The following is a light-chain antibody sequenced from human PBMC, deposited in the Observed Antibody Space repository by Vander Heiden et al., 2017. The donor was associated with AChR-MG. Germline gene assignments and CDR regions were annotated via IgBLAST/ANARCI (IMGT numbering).Light chain of an antibody. CDR1: QDIRKH. Sequence: DIQMTQSPSSLSASVGDRVTITCQASQDIRKHLNWYQQKPGKAPKLLIYLASTLDTGVSSRFSGSGYGTDFNFTMTDRQPEDTATYYCQQQYKLPHKSTFGQGSKLDIK. J-gene: IGKJ2*01. CDR2: LAS. V-gene: IGKV1-33*01. CDR3: QQQYKLPHKST.